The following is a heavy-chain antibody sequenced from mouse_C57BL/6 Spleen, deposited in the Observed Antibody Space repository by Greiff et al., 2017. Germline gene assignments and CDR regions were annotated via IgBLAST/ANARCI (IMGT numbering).Heavy chain of an antibody. CDR3: ARFYDGYYGFDY. J-gene: IGHJ2*01. CDR2: INYDGSST. Sequence: EVKVVESEGGLVQPGSSMKLSCTASGFTFSDYYMAWVRQVPEKGLEWVANINYDGSSTYYLDSLKSRFIISRDNAKNILYLQMSSLKSEDTATYYCARFYDGYYGFDYWGQGTTLTVSS. D-gene: IGHD2-3*01. V-gene: IGHV5-16*01. CDR1: GFTFSDYY.